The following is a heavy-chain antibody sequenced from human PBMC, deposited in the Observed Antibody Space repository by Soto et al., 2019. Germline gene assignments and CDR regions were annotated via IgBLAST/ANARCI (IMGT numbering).Heavy chain of an antibody. V-gene: IGHV2-5*01. J-gene: IGHJ6*02. Sequence: ESGHTLVNPTQTLTLACTFSVFSLPSRLVGVEWIRHPPGKALECIALIYWNDDKRYSPSLESRLTISKDTFKNQVVLTVTNMDPEDTATYYCAHSATQYDFWSGYSENYYYGMDVWGQGTTVTGSS. D-gene: IGHD3-3*01. CDR1: VFSLPSRLVG. CDR3: AHSATQYDFWSGYSENYYYGMDV. CDR2: IYWNDDK.